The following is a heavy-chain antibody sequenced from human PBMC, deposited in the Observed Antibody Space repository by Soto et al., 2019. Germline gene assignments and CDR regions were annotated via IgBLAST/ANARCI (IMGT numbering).Heavy chain of an antibody. D-gene: IGHD5-12*01. CDR2: INHSGST. V-gene: IGHV4-34*01. CDR3: ARVGRRDGYNSSDY. CDR1: GGSFSGYY. Sequence: PSETLSLTCAVYGGSFSGYYWSWIRQPPGKGLEWIGEINHSGSTNYNPSLKSRVTISVGTSKNQFSLKLSSVTAADTAVYYCARVGRRDGYNSSDYWGQGTLVTVSS. J-gene: IGHJ4*02.